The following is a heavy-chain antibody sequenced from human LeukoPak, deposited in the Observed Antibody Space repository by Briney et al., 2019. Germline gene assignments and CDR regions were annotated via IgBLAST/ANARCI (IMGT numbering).Heavy chain of an antibody. CDR2: INPNSGGT. D-gene: IGHD2-2*01. CDR1: GYTFTGYY. V-gene: IGHV1-2*02. J-gene: IGHJ4*02. Sequence: ASVKVSCKASGYTFTGYYMHWVRQAPGQGLEWMGWINPNSGGTNYAQKFQGRVTMTRDTSISTAYMELSRLRSDDTAVYYCAGELGYCSSTSCLYFDYWGQGTLVTVSS. CDR3: AGELGYCSSTSCLYFDY.